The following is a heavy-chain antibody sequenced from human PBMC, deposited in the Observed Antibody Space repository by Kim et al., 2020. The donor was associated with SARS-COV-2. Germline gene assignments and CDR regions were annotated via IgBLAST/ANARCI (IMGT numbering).Heavy chain of an antibody. Sequence: ASVKVSCKASGYTFTSYAMHWVRQAPGQRLEWMGWINAGNGNTKYSQKFQGRVTITRDTSASTAYMELSSLRSEDTAVYYCARALMITFGGGSMAFDIWGQGTMVTVSS. V-gene: IGHV1-3*01. CDR1: GYTFTSYA. J-gene: IGHJ3*02. CDR2: INAGNGNT. D-gene: IGHD3-16*01. CDR3: ARALMITFGGGSMAFDI.